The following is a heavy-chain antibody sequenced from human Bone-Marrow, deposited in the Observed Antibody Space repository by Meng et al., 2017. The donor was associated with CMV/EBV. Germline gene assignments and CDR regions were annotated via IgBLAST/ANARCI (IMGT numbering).Heavy chain of an antibody. D-gene: IGHD3-22*01. J-gene: IGHJ3*02. CDR2: ISWNSGSI. CDR3: ARDWLNAFDI. V-gene: IGHV3-9*01. Sequence: SLKISCAASGFTFDDYAMHWVRQAPGKGLEWVSGISWNSGSIGYADSVKGRFTISRDNAKNSLYLQMNSLRAEDTAVYYCARDWLNAFDIWGQGTMVTVS. CDR1: GFTFDDYA.